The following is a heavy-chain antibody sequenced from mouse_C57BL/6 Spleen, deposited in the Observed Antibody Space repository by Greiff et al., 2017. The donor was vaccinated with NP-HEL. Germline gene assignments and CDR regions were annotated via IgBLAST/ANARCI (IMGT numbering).Heavy chain of an antibody. J-gene: IGHJ2*01. CDR3: AREFYYYGSSYSDFDY. CDR1: GFTFSDYG. V-gene: IGHV5-17*01. Sequence: EVQGVESGGGLVKPGGSLKLSCAASGFTFSDYGMPWVRQAPEKGLEWVAYISSGSSTIYYADTVKGRFTISRDNAKNTLFLQMTSLRSEDTAMYYCAREFYYYGSSYSDFDYWGQGTTLTVSS. CDR2: ISSGSSTI. D-gene: IGHD1-1*01.